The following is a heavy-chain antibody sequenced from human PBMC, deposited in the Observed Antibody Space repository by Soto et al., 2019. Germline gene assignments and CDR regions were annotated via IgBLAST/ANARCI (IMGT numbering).Heavy chain of an antibody. V-gene: IGHV3-23*01. CDR2: ISGSGGST. D-gene: IGHD3-22*01. CDR3: AKPPGLLFDY. Sequence: EVQLLESGGGLVQPGGSLRLSCAASGFTFSSYAMSWVRQAPGKGLEWVSAISGSGGSTYYADSVKGRFTISRDNSKSSLYLQMDSLRAEDTAVYYCAKPPGLLFDYWGQGTLVTVSS. J-gene: IGHJ4*02. CDR1: GFTFSSYA.